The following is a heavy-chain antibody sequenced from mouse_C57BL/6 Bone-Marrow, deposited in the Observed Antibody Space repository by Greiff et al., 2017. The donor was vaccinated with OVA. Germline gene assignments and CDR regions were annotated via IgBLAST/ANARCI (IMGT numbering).Heavy chain of an antibody. CDR1: GFNIKDDY. Sequence: EVQLQQSGAELVRPGASVKLSCTASGFNIKDDYMHWVKQRPEQGLEWIGWIDPENGDTEYASKFQGKATITADTSSNTAYLQLSSLTSEDTAVYYCTVNYDGSSYWYFDVWGTGTTVTVSS. J-gene: IGHJ1*03. CDR2: IDPENGDT. CDR3: TVNYDGSSYWYFDV. V-gene: IGHV14-4*01. D-gene: IGHD1-1*01.